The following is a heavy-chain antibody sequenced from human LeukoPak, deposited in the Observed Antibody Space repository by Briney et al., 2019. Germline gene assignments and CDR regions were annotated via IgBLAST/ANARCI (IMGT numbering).Heavy chain of an antibody. V-gene: IGHV3-74*01. CDR1: GFTFNYFW. J-gene: IGHJ4*02. CDR3: ATVSEY. Sequence: GGSLRLSCAASGFTFNYFWTHWVRHVPGKGLVWVSGINNDGTATYYADSVKGRFTISRDNAKDTVYLQMNGLRAEDTTVYYCATVSEYWGQGTLVTVSS. CDR2: INNDGTAT.